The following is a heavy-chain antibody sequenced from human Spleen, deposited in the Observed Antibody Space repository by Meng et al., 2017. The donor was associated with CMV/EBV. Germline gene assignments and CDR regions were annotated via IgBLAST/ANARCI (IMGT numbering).Heavy chain of an antibody. J-gene: IGHJ6*02. CDR1: GGSFSGHYY. V-gene: IGHV4-34*01. CDR2: INHSGST. CDR3: ASHGDYYYYYGMDV. Sequence: SETLSLTCAVYGGSFSGHYYWTWIRQPPGKGLEWIGEINHSGSTNYSPSLKSRVTVSVDTSKNQFSLKLSSVTAADTAVYYCASHGDYYYYYGMDVWGQGTTVTVSS. D-gene: IGHD3-3*01.